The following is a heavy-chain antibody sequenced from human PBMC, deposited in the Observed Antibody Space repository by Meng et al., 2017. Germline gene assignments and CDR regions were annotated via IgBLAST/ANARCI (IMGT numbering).Heavy chain of an antibody. D-gene: IGHD3-10*01. CDR2: INPNSGGT. Sequence: QVELGQSGAEVKKPGASVKVSCKASGYTFTGYYMHWVRQAPGQGLEWMGRINPNSGGTNYAQKFQGRVTMTRDTSISTAYMELSRLRSDDTAVYYCARMNYGSGSRRLDYWGQGTLVTVSS. CDR3: ARMNYGSGSRRLDY. J-gene: IGHJ4*02. V-gene: IGHV1-2*06. CDR1: GYTFTGYY.